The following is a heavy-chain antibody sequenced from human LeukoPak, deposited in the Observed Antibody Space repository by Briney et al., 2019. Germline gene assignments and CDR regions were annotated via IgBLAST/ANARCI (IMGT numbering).Heavy chain of an antibody. CDR3: AREGPIQFLEQIDF. Sequence: PSETLSLTCTVSDYCISNTYYWGWIRQPPGKGLEWIGNIHHSGSAYYNPSLKSQVSIAIDTSKNQFSLKLTSLNAADTAVYYCAREGPIQFLEQIDFWGQGSLVTVSS. J-gene: IGHJ4*02. CDR1: DYCISNTYY. D-gene: IGHD3-3*01. CDR2: IHHSGSA. V-gene: IGHV4-38-2*02.